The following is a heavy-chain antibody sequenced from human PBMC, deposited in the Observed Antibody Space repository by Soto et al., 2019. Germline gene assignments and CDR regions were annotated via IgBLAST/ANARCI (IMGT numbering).Heavy chain of an antibody. CDR3: ARDLGQQLFDY. CDR1: GYTFTSYG. Sequence: QVQLVQSGAEVKKPGASVKVSCRASGYTFTSYGISWVRQAPGQGLEWMGWISAYNGNKKYAQKLQGRFTMPTDTSTSTDYMELRSLRSDDTAVYYCARDLGQQLFDYWGQGTLVTVSS. J-gene: IGHJ4*02. D-gene: IGHD6-13*01. V-gene: IGHV1-18*01. CDR2: ISAYNGNK.